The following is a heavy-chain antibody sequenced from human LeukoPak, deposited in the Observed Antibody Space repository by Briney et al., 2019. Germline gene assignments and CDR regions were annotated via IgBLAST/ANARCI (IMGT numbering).Heavy chain of an antibody. D-gene: IGHD4-23*01. CDR2: IYPGDSDT. CDR3: ARLTVGTKAPFDY. Sequence: GESLKISCKGSGYSFTNYWIGWVRQMPGKGLEWMGIIYPGDSDTRYSPSFRGQVTISADKSIGTAYLQWSSLKASHTAMFYCARLTVGTKAPFDYWGQGTLVTVSS. V-gene: IGHV5-51*01. CDR1: GYSFTNYW. J-gene: IGHJ4*02.